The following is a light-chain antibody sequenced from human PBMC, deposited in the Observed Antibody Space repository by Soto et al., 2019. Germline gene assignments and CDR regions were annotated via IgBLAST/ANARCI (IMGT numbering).Light chain of an antibody. V-gene: IGKV3D-15*01. CDR1: QSVRSN. J-gene: IGKJ5*01. CDR2: GAS. CDR3: QQYNNWPPIT. Sequence: EIVMTQSPATLSVSPGERATLSCRASQSVRSNLAWYQQKPGRAPRLLMYGASNRATGIPARFSGSGSGTDFTLTITSLQSEDFAVYYCQQYNNWPPITFGQGTRLEIK.